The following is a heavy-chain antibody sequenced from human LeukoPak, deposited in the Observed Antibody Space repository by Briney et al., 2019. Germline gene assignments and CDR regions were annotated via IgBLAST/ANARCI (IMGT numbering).Heavy chain of an antibody. Sequence: PGGSLRLSCAASGFTFSRYTMNWVRQSPGKGLEWVSSISSSGYYIYYADSVKGRFTISRDNAKNSLYLQMNSLRAEDTAVYYCANTGMRRWLQFLDYWGQGTLVTVSS. CDR1: GFTFSRYT. CDR2: ISSSGYYI. D-gene: IGHD5-24*01. J-gene: IGHJ4*02. CDR3: ANTGMRRWLQFLDY. V-gene: IGHV3-21*04.